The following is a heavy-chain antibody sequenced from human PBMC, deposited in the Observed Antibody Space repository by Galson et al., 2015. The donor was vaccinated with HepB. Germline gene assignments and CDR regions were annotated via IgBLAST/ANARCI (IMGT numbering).Heavy chain of an antibody. V-gene: IGHV3-7*03. CDR3: ARDTGFFRFDC. J-gene: IGHJ4*02. Sequence: SLRLSCAASGFALSTSWMTRVRQAPGKGLEWVAHIKEDGSLKNYVDSVKGRFTISRDNAKNSLYLEINSLRAEDTAVYYCARDTGFFRFDCWGQGTLVTVSS. D-gene: IGHD3-3*01. CDR2: IKEDGSLK. CDR1: GFALSTSW.